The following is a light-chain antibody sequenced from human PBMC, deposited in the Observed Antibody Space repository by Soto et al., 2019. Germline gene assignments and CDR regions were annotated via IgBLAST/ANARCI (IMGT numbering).Light chain of an antibody. V-gene: IGKV3-20*01. CDR2: GAS. Sequence: EIVLTQSPGTLSLSPGETVTLSCRASQSISSNYVAWFQHKPGQAPRLLIYGASSRAPGIPERFSGSGSGTDFSLTINRLEPEDSAVFYCQQYGYPQLTFGGGTTVEIK. CDR1: QSISSNY. J-gene: IGKJ4*01. CDR3: QQYGYPQLT.